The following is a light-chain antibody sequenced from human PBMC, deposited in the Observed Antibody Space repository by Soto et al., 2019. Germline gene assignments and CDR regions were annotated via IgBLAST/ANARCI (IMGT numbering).Light chain of an antibody. V-gene: IGKV3-15*01. J-gene: IGKJ2*01. CDR3: QQYDEWPPSYT. CDR2: GAS. Sequence: EIVMTQSPATLSVSPGERATLSCRASQSVSSNLAWFQQKPGQAPRLLIYGASTRATGTPVRITGSGSGTEFTLTISGLQSEDFAVYYCQQYDEWPPSYTFGQGTKLEI. CDR1: QSVSSN.